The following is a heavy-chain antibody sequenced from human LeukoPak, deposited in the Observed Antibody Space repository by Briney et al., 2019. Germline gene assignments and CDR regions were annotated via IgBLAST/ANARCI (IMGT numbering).Heavy chain of an antibody. V-gene: IGHV3-33*01. Sequence: GGSLRLSCAASGFTFSSYGMHWVRQAPGKGLEGVAVIWYDGSNKYYADSVKGRFTISRDNSKNTLYLQMNSLRAEDTAVYYCARDQYYYDSSGYFSYWGQGTLVTVSS. CDR2: IWYDGSNK. CDR1: GFTFSSYG. D-gene: IGHD3-22*01. CDR3: ARDQYYYDSSGYFSY. J-gene: IGHJ4*02.